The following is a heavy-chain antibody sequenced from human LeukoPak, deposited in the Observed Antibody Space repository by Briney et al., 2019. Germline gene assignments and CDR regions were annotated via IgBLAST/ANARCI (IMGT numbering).Heavy chain of an antibody. J-gene: IGHJ4*02. CDR1: GFTFSSYG. Sequence: GGSLRLSCAASGFTFSSYGMNWVRQAPGRGLEWVSYISSTSTIYYADSVKGRFTISRDNAKNSLHLQMNSLRDEDTAVYYCARRFDSWGQGTLVTVSS. CDR2: ISSTSTI. CDR3: ARRFDS. V-gene: IGHV3-48*02.